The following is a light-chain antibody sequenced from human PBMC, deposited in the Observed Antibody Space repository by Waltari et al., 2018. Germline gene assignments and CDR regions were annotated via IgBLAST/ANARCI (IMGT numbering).Light chain of an antibody. CDR2: ENT. V-gene: IGLV1-51*02. CDR1: RSNIGNNS. CDR3: GTWDSSLSGAV. Sequence: QSVLTQPPSVSAAPGQRVTISCSGGRSNIGNNSLSWYPQFPGTAPKLLIYENTERPSGIPGRFSGSKSGTSATLDITGLQAGDEADYYCGTWDSSLSGAVFGGGTHLTVL. J-gene: IGLJ7*01.